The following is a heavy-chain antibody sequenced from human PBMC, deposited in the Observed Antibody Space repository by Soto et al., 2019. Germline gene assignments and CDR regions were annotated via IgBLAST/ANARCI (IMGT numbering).Heavy chain of an antibody. J-gene: IGHJ4*02. D-gene: IGHD6-19*01. CDR3: ARDLVRWYSSGWYPYFDY. Sequence: GASVKVSCKASGGTFSSYTISWVRQAPGQGLEWMGRIIPILGIANYGQTLQGRVTFTTDTSTSTVYMELRSLRSDDTAVYYCARDLVRWYSSGWYPYFDYWGQGTLVTVSS. V-gene: IGHV1-69*04. CDR1: GGTFSSYT. CDR2: IIPILGIA.